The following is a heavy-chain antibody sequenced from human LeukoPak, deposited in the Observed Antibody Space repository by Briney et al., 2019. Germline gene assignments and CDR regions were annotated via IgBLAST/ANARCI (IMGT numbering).Heavy chain of an antibody. J-gene: IGHJ5*02. CDR2: INHSGST. CDR3: AREYPKGGSYRFDP. V-gene: IGHV4-34*01. D-gene: IGHD1-26*01. CDR1: GESFSGYY. Sequence: SETLSLTCAVYGESFSGYYWSWIRQPPGKGLEWIGEINHSGSTNYNPSLKSRVTISVDTSKNHFSLRLSSVTAADTAVYYCAREYPKGGSYRFDPWGQGTLVTVSS.